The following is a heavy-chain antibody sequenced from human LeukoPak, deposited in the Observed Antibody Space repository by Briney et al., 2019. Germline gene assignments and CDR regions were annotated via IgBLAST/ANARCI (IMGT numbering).Heavy chain of an antibody. CDR2: INHSGST. V-gene: IGHV4-34*01. Sequence: SETLSLTCAVYGGSFSGFYWSWIRQPPGKGLEWIGEINHSGSTNYNPSLKSRVTISVDTSKNQFSLKLSSVTAADTAVYYCARHQGVVDLWGQGTLVTVSS. J-gene: IGHJ5*02. CDR1: GGSFSGFY. D-gene: IGHD3-3*01. CDR3: ARHQGVVDL.